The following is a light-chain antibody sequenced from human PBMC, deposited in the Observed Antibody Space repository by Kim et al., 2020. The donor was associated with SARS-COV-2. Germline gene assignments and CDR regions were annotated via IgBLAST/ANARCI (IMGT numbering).Light chain of an antibody. CDR3: SAWDSNLSAWV. CDR1: SNNVGNQG. CDR2: RNN. V-gene: IGLV10-54*01. Sequence: QAGLTQPPSVSKGLRQTATLTYTGNSNNVGNQGAAWLQQHQGHPPKLLSYRNNNRPSGISERLSASRSGNTASLTITGLQPEDEADYYCSAWDSNLSAWVFGGGTQLTVL. J-gene: IGLJ3*02.